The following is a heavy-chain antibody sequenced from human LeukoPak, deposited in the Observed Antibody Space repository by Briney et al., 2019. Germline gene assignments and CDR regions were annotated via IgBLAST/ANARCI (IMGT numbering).Heavy chain of an antibody. CDR1: GYTFTSYD. Sequence: ASVKVSCKASGYTFTSYDINWVRQATGQGLEWMGWMNPYNGNTGYAQQFEGRVIMTRDTSISTAYLELSSLTSEDTAVYYCARAAVNLHPNHYYYMDVWGKGPTVTVSS. J-gene: IGHJ6*03. CDR2: MNPYNGNT. V-gene: IGHV1-8*01. CDR3: ARAAVNLHPNHYYYMDV.